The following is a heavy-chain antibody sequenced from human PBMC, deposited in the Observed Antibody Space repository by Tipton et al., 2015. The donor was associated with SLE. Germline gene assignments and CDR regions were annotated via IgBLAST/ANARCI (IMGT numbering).Heavy chain of an antibody. D-gene: IGHD3-10*01. V-gene: IGHV4-34*01. J-gene: IGHJ4*01. CDR2: INLSGNT. CDR3: ARGAKERITLVRVRPYYFDY. Sequence: TLSLTCTVSGGSISDKSYYWSWIRQPPGKGLEWIGEINLSGNTNYNPSLKSRIALSVDTSKNQFSLTVFSVTAADTAVYYCARGAKERITLVRVRPYYFDYWGQGSLVTVSS. CDR1: GGSISDKSYY.